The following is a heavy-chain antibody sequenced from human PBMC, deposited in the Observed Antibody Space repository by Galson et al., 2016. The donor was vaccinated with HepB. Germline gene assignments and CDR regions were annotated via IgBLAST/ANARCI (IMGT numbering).Heavy chain of an antibody. CDR1: GDSVSSNSAT. V-gene: IGHV6-1*01. Sequence: CAISGDSVSSNSATWNWIRQSPSRGLEWLGRTYYRSAWLDDYVISVKSRISINPDTSKNRFSLHLSSVTPEDTAVYYCTRERRYCSDGSCYSFDYWGLGILVTVSS. J-gene: IGHJ4*02. CDR3: TRERRYCSDGSCYSFDY. CDR2: TYYRSAWLD. D-gene: IGHD2-15*01.